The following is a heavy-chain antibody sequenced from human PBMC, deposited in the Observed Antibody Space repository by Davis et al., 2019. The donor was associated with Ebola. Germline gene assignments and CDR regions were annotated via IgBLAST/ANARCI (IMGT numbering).Heavy chain of an antibody. CDR3: VRDYGRGWSSFYYYMDV. CDR1: GFTFSGYY. J-gene: IGHJ6*03. Sequence: GGSLRLSCAASGFTFSGYYMSWIRQAPGKGLEWVAFIGSSDNIIYYADSVKGRFTISRDNAEKSLSLQMNGLRAEDTAVYYCVRDYGRGWSSFYYYMDVWGKGTTVTVSS. CDR2: IGSSDNII. D-gene: IGHD3-10*01. V-gene: IGHV3-11*04.